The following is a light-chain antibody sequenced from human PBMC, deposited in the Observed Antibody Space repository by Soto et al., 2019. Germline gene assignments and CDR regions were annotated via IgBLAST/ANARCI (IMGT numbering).Light chain of an antibody. CDR3: QQYNNWPYT. Sequence: EIVMTQSPATLSVSPGERASLSCRASQSVFSNLAWYQQKPGQPARLLIFGASTRAAGIPARFSGSGSGTEFTITISSLQSEDFAVYCCQQYNNWPYTFGPGTRVDFK. CDR2: GAS. V-gene: IGKV3-15*01. CDR1: QSVFSN. J-gene: IGKJ3*01.